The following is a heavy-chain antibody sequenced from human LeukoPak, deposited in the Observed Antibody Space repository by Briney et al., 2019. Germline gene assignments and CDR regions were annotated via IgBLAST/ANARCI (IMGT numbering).Heavy chain of an antibody. CDR2: IYYSGST. V-gene: IGHV4-59*08. CDR1: GGSISSYY. Sequence: SETLSLTCTVSGGSISSYYWSWIRQPPGKGLEWIGYIYYSGSTYYNPSLKSRVTISVDTSRNQFSLKLSSVTAADTAVYYCASLAVAGLSEGYWGQGTLVIVSS. CDR3: ASLAVAGLSEGY. J-gene: IGHJ4*02. D-gene: IGHD6-19*01.